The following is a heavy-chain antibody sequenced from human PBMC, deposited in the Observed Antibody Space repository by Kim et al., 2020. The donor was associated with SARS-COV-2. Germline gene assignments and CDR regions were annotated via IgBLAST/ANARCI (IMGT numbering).Heavy chain of an antibody. CDR2: ISYSGST. V-gene: IGHV4-59*08. CDR3: ARHGAQQLVQWVDP. D-gene: IGHD6-13*01. Sequence: SETLSLTCTVSGGSISSYYWSWIRQPPGKGLEWIGYISYSGSTNYNPSLRSRVTISVDTSKNQFSLKLSAVTAADTAVYYCARHGAQQLVQWVDPWGQGT. CDR1: GGSISSYY. J-gene: IGHJ5*02.